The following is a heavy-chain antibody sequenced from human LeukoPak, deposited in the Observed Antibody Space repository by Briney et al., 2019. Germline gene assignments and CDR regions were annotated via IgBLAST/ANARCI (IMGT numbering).Heavy chain of an antibody. CDR1: GFTFSSYW. CDR3: AKDHEYSSGWYYEFFLGY. D-gene: IGHD6-19*01. Sequence: GGSLRLSCAASGFTFSSYWMSWVRQAPGKGLEWVANIKQDGSEKYYVDSVKGRFTIYRDNAKNSLYLQMDSLRAEDTAVYYCAKDHEYSSGWYYEFFLGYWGQGTLVTVSS. CDR2: IKQDGSEK. V-gene: IGHV3-7*03. J-gene: IGHJ4*02.